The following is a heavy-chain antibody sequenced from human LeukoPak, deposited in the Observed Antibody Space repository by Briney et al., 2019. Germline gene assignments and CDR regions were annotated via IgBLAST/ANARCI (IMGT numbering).Heavy chain of an antibody. Sequence: PGGSLRLSCAASGFTVSNSYMSWVRQAPGKGLEWVSIIYGGGTTYYADSVKGRFTISRDNPKNTLFLQMNSLRADDTAVYYCARGPATFFDHWGQGTLVTVSS. CDR2: IYGGGTT. D-gene: IGHD2-15*01. CDR1: GFTVSNSY. CDR3: ARGPATFFDH. J-gene: IGHJ4*02. V-gene: IGHV3-53*01.